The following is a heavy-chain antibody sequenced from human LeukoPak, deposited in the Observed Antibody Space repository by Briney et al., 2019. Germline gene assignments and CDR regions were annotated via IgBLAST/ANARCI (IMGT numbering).Heavy chain of an antibody. CDR3: AKGLDSSGWYSDY. CDR1: GFTFSSYG. D-gene: IGHD6-19*01. J-gene: IGHJ4*02. CDR2: IWYDGSDK. V-gene: IGHV3-33*06. Sequence: PGGSLRLSCAASGFTFSSYGMPWVRQAPGKGLEWVAVIWYDGSDKYYADSVKGRFTISRDNSKNTLYLQMNSLRAEDTAVYYCAKGLDSSGWYSDYWGQGTLVTVSS.